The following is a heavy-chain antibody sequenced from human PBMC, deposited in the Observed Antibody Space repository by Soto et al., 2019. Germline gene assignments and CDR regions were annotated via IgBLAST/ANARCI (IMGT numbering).Heavy chain of an antibody. CDR3: ARTQGYSYGPNNWFDP. CDR1: GFTFSSYF. CDR2: IWYDGSNK. J-gene: IGHJ5*02. D-gene: IGHD5-18*01. V-gene: IGHV3-33*03. Sequence: PGGSLRLSCAASGFTFSSYFMHWVRQAPGKGLEWVAVIWYDGSNKYYADSVKGRFTISRDNAKNSLYLQMNSLRAEDTALYYCARTQGYSYGPNNWFDPWGQGTLVTVSS.